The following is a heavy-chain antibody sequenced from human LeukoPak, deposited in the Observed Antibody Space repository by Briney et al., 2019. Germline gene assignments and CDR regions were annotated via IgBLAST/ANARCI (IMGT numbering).Heavy chain of an antibody. CDR1: GYTFTGYY. D-gene: IGHD4-23*01. Sequence: ASVKVSCTASGYTFTGYYMHWVRQAPGQGLEWMGWINPNSGGTNYAQKFQGRVTMTRDTSISTAYMELSRLRSDDTAVYYCARDRSVEYGGNPGHYWGQGTLVTVSS. CDR3: ARDRSVEYGGNPGHY. CDR2: INPNSGGT. J-gene: IGHJ4*02. V-gene: IGHV1-2*02.